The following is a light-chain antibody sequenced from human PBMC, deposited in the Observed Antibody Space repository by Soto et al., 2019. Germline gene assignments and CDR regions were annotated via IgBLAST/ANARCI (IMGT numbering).Light chain of an antibody. V-gene: IGKV1-39*01. CDR2: AAS. J-gene: IGKJ1*01. Sequence: DLQMTQSPSSLSASVGDRVTISCRSSQHISTYLNWYQHKPRKAPKLLVYAASTLQSGVPSRFSGSGSGTDFRLTISSLQPEDFATYYCQQSSTIPRTFGQGTKVDLK. CDR3: QQSSTIPRT. CDR1: QHISTY.